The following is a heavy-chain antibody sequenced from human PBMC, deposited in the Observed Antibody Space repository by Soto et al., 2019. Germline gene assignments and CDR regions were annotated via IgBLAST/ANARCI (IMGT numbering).Heavy chain of an antibody. CDR3: TTVFLLPRGLGSSVF. Sequence: EGQLEQSGGGLVRSGGSLRLSCVASGFSFSNAWMTWVRQAPGKGLEWVGRVKSRPDGGTTDYASPVKGRFTITRVDSKSTVYLQMYSLKGEDTAVYYCTTVFLLPRGLGSSVFWGQGALVTVSS. D-gene: IGHD6-19*01. CDR2: VKSRPDGGTT. CDR1: GFSFSNAW. V-gene: IGHV3-15*01. J-gene: IGHJ4*02.